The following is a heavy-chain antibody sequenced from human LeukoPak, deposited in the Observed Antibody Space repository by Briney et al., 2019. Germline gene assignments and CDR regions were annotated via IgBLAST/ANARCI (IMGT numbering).Heavy chain of an antibody. Sequence: GGSLRLSCAASGFTFSNYAMSWVRQAPGKGLEWVSYISSSGSYRYYADSVKGRFTISRDNAKNSLYLQMNSLRAEDTAVYYCARGMTDYYYGSGNEVDYWGQGTLVTVSS. V-gene: IGHV3-21*05. J-gene: IGHJ4*02. CDR2: ISSSGSYR. D-gene: IGHD3-10*01. CDR1: GFTFSNYA. CDR3: ARGMTDYYYGSGNEVDY.